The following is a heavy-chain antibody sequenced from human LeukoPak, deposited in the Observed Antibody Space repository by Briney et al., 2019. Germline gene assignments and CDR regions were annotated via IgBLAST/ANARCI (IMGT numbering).Heavy chain of an antibody. CDR3: ARDLWPIRSQCPAV. D-gene: IGHD2-21*01. Sequence: ASEMVSCKASGYSITSYGICRVRQAAGQRLEWMGWSNAGNGNTKYSQKFQGRVTITRDTSASTAYMELSSLRSEDTAVYYCARDLWPIRSQCPAVWGQGTLVTVSS. J-gene: IGHJ4*02. CDR2: SNAGNGNT. V-gene: IGHV1-3*01. CDR1: GYSITSYG.